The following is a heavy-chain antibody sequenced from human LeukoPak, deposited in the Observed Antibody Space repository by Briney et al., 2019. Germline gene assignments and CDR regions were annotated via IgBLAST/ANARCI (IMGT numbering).Heavy chain of an antibody. J-gene: IGHJ4*02. D-gene: IGHD3-16*02. V-gene: IGHV3-9*01. CDR1: GFTFDDYA. CDR2: ISWNSGSI. CDR3: AKDPSLSGDSHFDY. Sequence: PGGSLRLSCAASGFTFDDYAMHWVRQAPGKGLEWVSGISWNSGSIGYADSVKGRFTISRDNAKNSLYLQMNSLRAEDTALYYCAKDPSLSGDSHFDYWGQGTLVTVSS.